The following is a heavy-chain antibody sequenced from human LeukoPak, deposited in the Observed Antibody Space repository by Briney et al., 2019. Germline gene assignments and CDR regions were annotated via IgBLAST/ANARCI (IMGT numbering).Heavy chain of an antibody. Sequence: SETLSLTCTVSGGSISSSSYYWGWIRQPPGKGLEWIGSIYYSGSTYYNPSLKSRVTISVDTSKNQFSLKLSSVTAADTAVYYCAREEDGLLDYWGQGTLVTVSS. CDR1: GGSISSSSYY. CDR3: AREEDGLLDY. V-gene: IGHV4-39*07. CDR2: IYYSGST. J-gene: IGHJ4*02.